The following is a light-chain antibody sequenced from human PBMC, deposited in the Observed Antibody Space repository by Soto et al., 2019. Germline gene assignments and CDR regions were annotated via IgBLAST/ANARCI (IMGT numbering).Light chain of an antibody. Sequence: SYELTQPPSVSVSPGQTASITCSGNKLGEKYACWYQQKPGQSPVRVIYQDNKRPSGIPERFSGSNSGNTATLTISGTQAVDEADYYCQAWDSSTVLFGGGTKVTVL. CDR3: QAWDSSTVL. CDR2: QDN. J-gene: IGLJ2*01. V-gene: IGLV3-1*01. CDR1: KLGEKY.